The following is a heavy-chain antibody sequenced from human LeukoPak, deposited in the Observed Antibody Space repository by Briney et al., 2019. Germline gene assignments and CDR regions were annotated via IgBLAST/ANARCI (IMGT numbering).Heavy chain of an antibody. CDR2: IYPSDSDT. CDR3: ARLRSGWSLDY. J-gene: IGHJ4*02. D-gene: IGHD6-19*01. Sequence: GESLKISCKASGYSFTTYWIAWVRQMPGKGLEWLGIIYPSDSDTRYSPSFQGQVTISAGKSISTAYLQWSSLKASDTAMYYCARLRSGWSLDYWGQGTLVTVSS. CDR1: GYSFTTYW. V-gene: IGHV5-51*01.